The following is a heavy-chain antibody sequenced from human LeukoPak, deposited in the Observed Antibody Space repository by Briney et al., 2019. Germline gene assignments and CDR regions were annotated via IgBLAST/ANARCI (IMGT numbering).Heavy chain of an antibody. J-gene: IGHJ4*02. D-gene: IGHD3-10*01. CDR2: FDPEDGET. CDR3: ATLNYYGSGSQDY. CDR1: GYTLTELS. Sequence: ASVTVSCKVSGYTLTELSMHWVRQAPGKGLEWMGGFDPEDGETIYAQKFQGRVTMTEDTSTDTAYMELSSLRSEDTAVYYCATLNYYGSGSQDYWGQGTLVTVSS. V-gene: IGHV1-24*01.